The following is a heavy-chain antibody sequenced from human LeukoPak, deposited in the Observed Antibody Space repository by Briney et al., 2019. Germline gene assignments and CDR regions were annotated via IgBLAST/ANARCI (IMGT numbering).Heavy chain of an antibody. J-gene: IGHJ3*02. Sequence: SETLSLTCTVPGGSVSSGSYYWSWIRQPPGKGLEWIGYIYYSGSTNYNPSLKSRVTISVDTSKNQFSLKLSSVTAADTAVYYCGREGTGYDAFDIWGQGKMVTVSS. D-gene: IGHD2-8*02. V-gene: IGHV4-61*01. CDR2: IYYSGST. CDR3: GREGTGYDAFDI. CDR1: GGSVSSGSYY.